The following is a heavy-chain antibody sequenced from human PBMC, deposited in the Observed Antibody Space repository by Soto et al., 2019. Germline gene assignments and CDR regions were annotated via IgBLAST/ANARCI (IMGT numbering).Heavy chain of an antibody. CDR3: ARTLAPHWFDP. Sequence: GASVKVSCKASGGTFSSYTISWVRQAPGRGLEWMGRIIPILGIANYAQKFQGRVTITADKSTSTAYMELSSLRSEDTAVYYCARTLAPHWFDPWGQGTLVTVSS. CDR1: GGTFSSYT. J-gene: IGHJ5*02. V-gene: IGHV1-69*02. CDR2: IIPILGIA.